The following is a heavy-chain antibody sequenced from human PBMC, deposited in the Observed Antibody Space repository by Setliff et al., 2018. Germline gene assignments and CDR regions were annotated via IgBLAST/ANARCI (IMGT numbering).Heavy chain of an antibody. D-gene: IGHD6-19*01. CDR1: GGSFSGYY. V-gene: IGHV4-34*01. J-gene: IGHJ3*02. CDR2: INHSGST. CDR3: ARGWGSGWSKEGAFDI. Sequence: SETLSLTCAVSGGSFSGYYLSWLRQPPGKGLEWIGEINHSGSTNYNPSLKSRVTISVDTSKNQFSLKLTSVTAADTAVYYCARGWGSGWSKEGAFDIWGQGTMVTVSS.